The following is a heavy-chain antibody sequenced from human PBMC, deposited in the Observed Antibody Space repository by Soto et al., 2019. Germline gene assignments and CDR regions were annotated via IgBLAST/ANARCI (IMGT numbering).Heavy chain of an antibody. V-gene: IGHV4-31*03. J-gene: IGHJ5*02. Sequence: QVQLQESGPGLVKPSQTLSLTCTVSGGSISSGGYYWSWIRQHPGKGLEWIGYIYYSGSTYYNPSLKGRVTISVDTSKNQFSLKLSSVTAADTAVYYCARLRVYHKGVVPLTNWFDPWGQGTLVTVSS. CDR2: IYYSGST. D-gene: IGHD3-3*01. CDR3: ARLRVYHKGVVPLTNWFDP. CDR1: GGSISSGGYY.